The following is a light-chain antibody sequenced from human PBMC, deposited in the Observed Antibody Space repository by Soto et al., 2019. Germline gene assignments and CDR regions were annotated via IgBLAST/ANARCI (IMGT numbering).Light chain of an antibody. Sequence: QSALTQPASVSGSPGQSITLSCSGTSSDVGGYNYVSWYQQHPGKAPKLMIYEVSNRPSGVSNRFSGSKSGNTASLTISGLQADDEADYYCNSYGGNTNVVFGGGTKLTVL. CDR2: EVS. J-gene: IGLJ2*01. CDR1: SSDVGGYNY. CDR3: NSYGGNTNVV. V-gene: IGLV2-14*01.